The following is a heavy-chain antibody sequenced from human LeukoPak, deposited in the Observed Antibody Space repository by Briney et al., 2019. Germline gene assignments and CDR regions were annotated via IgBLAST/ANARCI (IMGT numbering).Heavy chain of an antibody. CDR3: ARHGGSWAFDY. D-gene: IGHD6-13*01. J-gene: IGHJ4*02. V-gene: IGHV4-59*08. Sequence: SETLSLTCTVSGGSISSAYWSWIRQPPGKGLEWIGYIDYSGSTNYNPSFKSRVTMSVDTSKNQFSLKLSSVTAADTAVYFCARHGGSWAFDYWGQRTLVTVSS. CDR2: IDYSGST. CDR1: GGSISSAY.